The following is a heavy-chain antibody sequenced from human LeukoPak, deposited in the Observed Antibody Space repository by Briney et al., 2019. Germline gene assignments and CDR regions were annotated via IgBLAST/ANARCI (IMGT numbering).Heavy chain of an antibody. D-gene: IGHD4-17*01. V-gene: IGHV1-18*01. CDR3: ATEGGWQPTDYGDHVY. CDR1: GYTFTNYG. CDR2: ISPYNGNT. Sequence: ASVTVSCKASGYTFTNYGITWVRQAPGQGREWMGWISPYNGNTNYAQKLQDRVTMTTDTSTSTAYMELRSLRSDDTALYYCATEGGWQPTDYGDHVYWGQGTLVTVSS. J-gene: IGHJ4*02.